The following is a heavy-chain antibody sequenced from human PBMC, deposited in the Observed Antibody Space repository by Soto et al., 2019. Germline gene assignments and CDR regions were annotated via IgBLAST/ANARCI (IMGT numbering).Heavy chain of an antibody. CDR2: ISYDGSNK. CDR1: GFTFSSYA. Sequence: GGSLRLSCAASGFTFSSYAMHWVRQAPGKGLEWVAVISYDGSNKYYADSVKGRFTISRDNSKNTLYLQMNSLRAEDTAVYYCARDPGSLSAHIARKSPYCSSTSCYAFDIWGQGTMVTVSS. J-gene: IGHJ3*02. D-gene: IGHD2-2*01. V-gene: IGHV3-30-3*01. CDR3: ARDPGSLSAHIARKSPYCSSTSCYAFDI.